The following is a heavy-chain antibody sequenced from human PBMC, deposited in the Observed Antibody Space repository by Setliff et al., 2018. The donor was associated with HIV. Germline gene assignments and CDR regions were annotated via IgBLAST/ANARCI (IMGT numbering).Heavy chain of an antibody. CDR2: IRDKAYGGTT. J-gene: IGHJ6*03. CDR3: TRGGRGDSYYYYMDV. V-gene: IGHV3-49*04. Sequence: GGSLRLFCSASGFDFGDYAMSWVRQAPGKGLEWVGFIRDKAYGGTTEYAASVKGRFTISRDDSKSIAYLQMNSLKTEDTAFYYCTRGGRGDSYYYYMDVWGKGTTVTVSS. D-gene: IGHD3-10*01. CDR1: GFDFGDYA.